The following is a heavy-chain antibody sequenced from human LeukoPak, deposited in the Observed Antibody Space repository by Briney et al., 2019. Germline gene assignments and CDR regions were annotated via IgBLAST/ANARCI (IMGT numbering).Heavy chain of an antibody. D-gene: IGHD3-22*01. CDR3: ARDVGLLVVGAFDI. CDR1: GGSISSSSYY. V-gene: IGHV4-39*07. J-gene: IGHJ3*02. CDR2: IYYSGST. Sequence: SETLSLTCTVSGGSISSSSYYWGWIRQPPGKGLEYIGKIYYSGSTNYNPSLKSRVTISVDTSKNQFSLKLSSVTAADTAVYYCARDVGLLVVGAFDIWGQGTMVTVSS.